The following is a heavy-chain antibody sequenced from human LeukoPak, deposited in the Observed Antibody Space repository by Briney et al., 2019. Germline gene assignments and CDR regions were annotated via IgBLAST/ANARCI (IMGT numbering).Heavy chain of an antibody. Sequence: SETLSLTCTVSGGSVSSGRYYWSWIRQPPGKGLEWIGYIYHSGSTYYNPSLKSRVTISVDTSKNQFSLKLSSVTAADTAVYYCARLGSGTNNWFDPWGQGTLVTVSS. CDR2: IYHSGST. D-gene: IGHD1-26*01. V-gene: IGHV4-61*01. J-gene: IGHJ5*02. CDR1: GGSVSSGRYY. CDR3: ARLGSGTNNWFDP.